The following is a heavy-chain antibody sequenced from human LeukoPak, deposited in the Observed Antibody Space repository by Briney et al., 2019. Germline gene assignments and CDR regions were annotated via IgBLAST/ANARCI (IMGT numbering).Heavy chain of an antibody. D-gene: IGHD1-14*01. V-gene: IGHV3-23*03. CDR1: GFTFSNHA. CDR3: ARRPGN. CDR2: IYSGGAI. Sequence: GGSLRLSCVASGFTFSNHAMTWVRQAPGKGLEWVSLIYSGGAIRYADSVKGRFTISRDSSKNTLFLQMNDLTVEDTARYYCARRPGNWGQGILVTVSS. J-gene: IGHJ4*02.